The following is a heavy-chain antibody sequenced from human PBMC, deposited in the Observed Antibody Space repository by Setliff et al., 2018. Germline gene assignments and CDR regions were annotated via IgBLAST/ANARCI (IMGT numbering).Heavy chain of an antibody. V-gene: IGHV4-59*01. J-gene: IGHJ6*02. D-gene: IGHD6-13*01. CDR1: GGSISIYY. CDR2: IYYSGST. Sequence: ASETLSLTCTVSGGSISIYYWSWIRQPPGKGLEWIGYIYYSGSTNYNPSLKSRVTISVDTSKNQFSLKLSSVTAADTAVYYCARDEGSSYFYGMDVWGQGTTVTVSS. CDR3: ARDEGSSYFYGMDV.